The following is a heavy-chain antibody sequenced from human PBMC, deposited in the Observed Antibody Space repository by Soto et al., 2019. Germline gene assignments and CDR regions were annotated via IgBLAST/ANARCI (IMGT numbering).Heavy chain of an antibody. CDR2: INPKTGDT. V-gene: IGHV1-2*02. D-gene: IGHD6-6*01. Sequence: QMQLVQSGAEARKPGASVKVSCKTSGYTFTGDYLNWVRQAPGRGLEWVGWINPKTGDTNNAQKFQGRVSMTTDTSISTGYMELSGLNADDTAVYYCVTGDHLVRWGQGTRVTVSS. CDR3: VTGDHLVR. J-gene: IGHJ4*02. CDR1: GYTFTGDY.